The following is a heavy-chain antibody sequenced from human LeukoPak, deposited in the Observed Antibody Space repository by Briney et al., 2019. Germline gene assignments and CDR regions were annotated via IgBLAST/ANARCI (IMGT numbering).Heavy chain of an antibody. CDR2: IKQDGSEK. Sequence: GGSLRLSCAASGFTFRGFLMSWVRQIPGKGLEWVTNIKQDGSEKYYADALKGRFTISRDNAKNSLSLQMNSLIVEDTAVYYCARAGSNWNYVYWGQGTLVTVSS. D-gene: IGHD1-7*01. CDR3: ARAGSNWNYVY. CDR1: GFTFRGFL. V-gene: IGHV3-7*01. J-gene: IGHJ4*02.